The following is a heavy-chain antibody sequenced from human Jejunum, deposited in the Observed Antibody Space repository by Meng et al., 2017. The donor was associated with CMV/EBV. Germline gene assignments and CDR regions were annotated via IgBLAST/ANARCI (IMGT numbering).Heavy chain of an antibody. CDR1: FHTSW. D-gene: IGHD3-3*01. J-gene: IGHJ6*02. CDR2: IKYDGTEK. CDR3: ARHTIFGVGRYYYYGMDV. V-gene: IGHV3-7*01. Sequence: FHTSWMTWVRQAPRKGLEWVANIKYDGTEKNYVDSVRGRFTTSRDNAKNSLYLQMDSLRAEDTAVYYCARHTIFGVGRYYYYGMDVWGQGTTVTSP.